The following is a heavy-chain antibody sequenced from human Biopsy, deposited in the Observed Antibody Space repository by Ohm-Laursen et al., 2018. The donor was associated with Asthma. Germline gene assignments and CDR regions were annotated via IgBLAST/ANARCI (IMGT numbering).Heavy chain of an antibody. D-gene: IGHD6-13*01. Sequence: TQTPTLTCTLSGLSLSKTGMRVSWIRQPPGKALEWLARIDWDDDKFYSASLKTRLTISKDTSKNQVVLTMTTMDPVDTATYYCAREQQLGNFDYWGQGTLVTVSS. V-gene: IGHV2-70*04. CDR3: AREQQLGNFDY. CDR1: GLSLSKTGMR. CDR2: IDWDDDK. J-gene: IGHJ4*02.